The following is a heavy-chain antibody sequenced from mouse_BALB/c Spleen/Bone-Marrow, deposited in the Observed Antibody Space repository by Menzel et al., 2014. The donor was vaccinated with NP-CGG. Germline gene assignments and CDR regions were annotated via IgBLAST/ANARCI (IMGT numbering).Heavy chain of an antibody. V-gene: IGHV5-9-1*01. D-gene: IGHD2-4*01. CDR2: ISSGGSYT. J-gene: IGHJ2*01. CDR3: ARHGITRLLDY. Sequence: DVMLVESGGGLVKPGGSLKLSCAASGFTFSSYAMSCVRQTPEKRLEWVATISSGGSYTYYPDSVKGRFTISRDNAKNTLYLQMSSLRSEDTAMYYCARHGITRLLDYWGQGTTLTVSS. CDR1: GFTFSSYA.